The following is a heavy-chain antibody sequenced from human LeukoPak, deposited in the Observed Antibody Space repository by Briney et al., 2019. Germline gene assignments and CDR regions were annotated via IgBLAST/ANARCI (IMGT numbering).Heavy chain of an antibody. D-gene: IGHD3-10*01. V-gene: IGHV3-23*01. CDR1: GFMFNTFG. J-gene: IGHJ4*02. Sequence: PWGSLRLSCAASGFMFNTFGMSWVRQAPGKGLEWVSAISGSGAKTFYADSVRGRFTISRDNSKNTLYLQLNSLRAEDTAIYYCAKDRSWGLDYWGQGTLVTVSS. CDR2: ISGSGAKT. CDR3: AKDRSWGLDY.